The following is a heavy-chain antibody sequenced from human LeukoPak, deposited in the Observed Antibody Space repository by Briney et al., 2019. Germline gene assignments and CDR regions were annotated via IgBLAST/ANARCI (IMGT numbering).Heavy chain of an antibody. Sequence: GGSLRLSCAASGFTVSSNYMSWVRQAPGKGLEWVSVIYRGGSTYYADSVKRRFTISRDNSKNTLYLQMNSLRAENTAVYYCARVFSYREGAFDIWGQGTMATVSS. D-gene: IGHD1-26*01. CDR2: IYRGGST. J-gene: IGHJ3*02. CDR1: GFTVSSNY. CDR3: ARVFSYREGAFDI. V-gene: IGHV3-66*02.